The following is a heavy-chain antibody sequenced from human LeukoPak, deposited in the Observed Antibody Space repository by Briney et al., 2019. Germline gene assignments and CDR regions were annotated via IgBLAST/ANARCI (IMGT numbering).Heavy chain of an antibody. CDR1: GGSFSGYY. D-gene: IGHD1-7*01. V-gene: IGHV4-34*01. CDR3: AGRGQAGTTEYETPGHY. CDR2: INHSGST. Sequence: SETLSLTCAVYGGSFSGYYWSWIRQPPGKGLEWIGEINHSGSTNYNPSLKSRVTISVDTSKNQFSLKLSSVTAADTAVYYCAGRGQAGTTEYETPGHYWGQGTLVTVSS. J-gene: IGHJ4*02.